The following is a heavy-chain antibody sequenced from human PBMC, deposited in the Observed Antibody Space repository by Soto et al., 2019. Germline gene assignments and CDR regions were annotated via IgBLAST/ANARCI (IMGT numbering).Heavy chain of an antibody. J-gene: IGHJ6*02. CDR3: ARGSTSFQRYYYGMDV. Sequence: SVKVSCKASGGTFSSYAISWVRQAPGQGLEWMGGIIPIFGTANYAQKFQGRVTITADESTSTAYMELSSLRSEDTAVYYCARGSTSFQRYYYGMDVWGQGTTVTVSS. CDR1: GGTFSSYA. V-gene: IGHV1-69*13. CDR2: IIPIFGTA. D-gene: IGHD2-2*01.